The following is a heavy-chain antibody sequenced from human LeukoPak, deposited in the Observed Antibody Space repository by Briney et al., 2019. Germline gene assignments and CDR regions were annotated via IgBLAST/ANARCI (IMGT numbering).Heavy chain of an antibody. CDR2: IYHSGST. CDR3: ARGRYYDSSGYYKYYYGMDV. J-gene: IGHJ6*02. Sequence: SQTLSLTCAVSGGSISSGGYSWSWIRQPPGKGLEWIGYIYHSGSTYYNPSLKSRVTISVDRSKNQFSLKLSSVTAADTAVYYCARGRYYDSSGYYKYYYGMDVWGQGTTVTVSS. V-gene: IGHV4-30-2*01. D-gene: IGHD3-22*01. CDR1: GGSISSGGYS.